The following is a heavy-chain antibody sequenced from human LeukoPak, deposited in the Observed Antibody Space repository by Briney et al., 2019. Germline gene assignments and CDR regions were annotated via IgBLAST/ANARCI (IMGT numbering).Heavy chain of an antibody. CDR2: IYYSGST. Sequence: SETLSLTCTVSGGSISSYYWSWIRQPPGKGLEWIGYIYYSGSTNYNPSLKSRVTISVDTSKNQFSLKLSSVTAADTAVYYCARGRSSWSLYYFDYWGQGTLVTVSS. CDR3: ARGRSSWSLYYFDY. J-gene: IGHJ4*02. V-gene: IGHV4-59*01. CDR1: GGSISSYY. D-gene: IGHD6-13*01.